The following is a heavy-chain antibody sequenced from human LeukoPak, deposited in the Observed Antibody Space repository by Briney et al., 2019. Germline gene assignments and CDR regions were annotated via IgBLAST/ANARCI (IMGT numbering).Heavy chain of an antibody. Sequence: GGSLRLSCAASGFTFSSYWMHWVRQAPGKGLVWVSRINSDGSSTSYADSVKGRFTISRDNAKNSLYLQMNSLRAEDTAVYYCARDYYYGSGQEAFDIWGQGTMVTVSS. CDR2: INSDGSST. J-gene: IGHJ3*02. CDR3: ARDYYYGSGQEAFDI. CDR1: GFTFSSYW. V-gene: IGHV3-74*01. D-gene: IGHD3-10*01.